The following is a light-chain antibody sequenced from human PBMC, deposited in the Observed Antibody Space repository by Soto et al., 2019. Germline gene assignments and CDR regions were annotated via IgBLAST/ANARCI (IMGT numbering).Light chain of an antibody. Sequence: EIVLTQSPATLSLSPGERATLSCRASQSVDSYLAWYQQKPGQPPRLLIYGAFNRAAGIPARFSGSGSGTDFTLTISSLEPEDSAVYYCQQRNIWPPVTFGQGTRLEIK. J-gene: IGKJ5*01. CDR2: GAF. CDR3: QQRNIWPPVT. V-gene: IGKV3-11*01. CDR1: QSVDSY.